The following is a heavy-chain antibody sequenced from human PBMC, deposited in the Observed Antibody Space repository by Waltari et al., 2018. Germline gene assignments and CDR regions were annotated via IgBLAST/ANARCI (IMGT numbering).Heavy chain of an antibody. CDR2: INAGNGNT. J-gene: IGHJ4*02. CDR3: AKGGDTPCIDY. CDR1: GYPFTSYD. Sequence: QVQLVQSGAEVKKPGASVKVSCKASGYPFTSYDMNLVRQAPGQRLEWMGWINAGNGNTKYSQKFQGRVTITRDTSASTAYMELSSLRSEDTAVYYCAKGGDTPCIDYWGQGTLVTVSS. V-gene: IGHV1-3*01. D-gene: IGHD3-16*01.